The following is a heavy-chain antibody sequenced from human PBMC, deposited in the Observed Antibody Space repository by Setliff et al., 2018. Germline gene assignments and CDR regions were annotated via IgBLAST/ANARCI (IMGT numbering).Heavy chain of an antibody. J-gene: IGHJ4*02. CDR2: IYYSGTT. Sequence: SETLSLTCTVSGGSISSHYWSWIRQPPGKGLEWIGYIYYSGTTNYNPSLKSRVTMSIDTSKNQFFLKVRSVTAADTAVYYCARDRGSNNSPEDFDYWGLGTLVTVSS. CDR3: ARDRGSNNSPEDFDY. D-gene: IGHD1-1*01. V-gene: IGHV4-59*11. CDR1: GGSISSHY.